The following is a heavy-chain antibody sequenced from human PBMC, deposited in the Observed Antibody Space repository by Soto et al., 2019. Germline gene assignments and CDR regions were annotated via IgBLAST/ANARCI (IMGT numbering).Heavy chain of an antibody. CDR2: IDWDDDK. V-gene: IGHV2-70*11. CDR1: GFSLSTNGMC. CDR3: ARIRLYGGSYYVDRAGNAFDI. J-gene: IGHJ3*02. Sequence: SGPTLVNPTQTLTLTCTFSGFSLSTNGMCVSWIRQPPGKALEWLARIDWDDDKYYTTSLKTRLTISKDTSKNQVVLTMTNMDPVDTATYYCARIRLYGGSYYVDRAGNAFDIWGQGTMVTVSS. D-gene: IGHD1-26*01.